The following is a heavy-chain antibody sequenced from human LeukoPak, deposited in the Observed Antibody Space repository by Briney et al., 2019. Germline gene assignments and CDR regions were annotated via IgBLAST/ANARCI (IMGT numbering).Heavy chain of an antibody. J-gene: IGHJ4*02. V-gene: IGHV1-2*02. Sequence: GASVKVSCKASGYTFTGYYMHWVRQAPGQGPEWMGWINPNSGGTNYAQKFQGRVTMTRDTSISTAYMELSRLRSDDTAVYYCAREIVGDYDVKYFDYWGQGTLVTVSS. CDR2: INPNSGGT. CDR1: GYTFTGYY. D-gene: IGHD4-17*01. CDR3: AREIVGDYDVKYFDY.